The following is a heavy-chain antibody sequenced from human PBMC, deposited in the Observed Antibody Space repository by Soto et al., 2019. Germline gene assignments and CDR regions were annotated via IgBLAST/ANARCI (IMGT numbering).Heavy chain of an antibody. CDR1: GGSISSYY. CDR2: IYYSGST. Sequence: PSETLSLTCTVSGGSISSYYWSWIRQPPGKGLEWIGYIYYSGSTNYNPSLKSRVTISVDTSKNQFSLKLSSVTAADTAVYYCARRYGYSFDYWGQGALLTVSS. CDR3: ARRYGYSFDY. J-gene: IGHJ4*02. V-gene: IGHV4-59*08. D-gene: IGHD1-1*01.